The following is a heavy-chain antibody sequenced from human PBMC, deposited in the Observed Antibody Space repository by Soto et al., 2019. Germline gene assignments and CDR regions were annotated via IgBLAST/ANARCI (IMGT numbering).Heavy chain of an antibody. Sequence: QVQLVESGGGLVQPGGSLRLSCAASGFTFGDYEMSWIRQAAGKGPEWVSFLSRSGNTIYYADSVKGRFSISRDNAENSLYLQMESLRVEDTATYFCARVTPGNNLYYFSGLDVWGRGTSVTVSS. V-gene: IGHV3-11*01. CDR3: ARVTPGNNLYYFSGLDV. CDR1: GFTFGDYE. CDR2: LSRSGNTI. J-gene: IGHJ6*02. D-gene: IGHD1-1*01.